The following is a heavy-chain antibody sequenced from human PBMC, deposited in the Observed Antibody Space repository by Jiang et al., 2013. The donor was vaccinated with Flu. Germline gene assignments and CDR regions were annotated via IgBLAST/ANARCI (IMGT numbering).Heavy chain of an antibody. V-gene: IGHV1-46*01. CDR3: ARDDLIGGATIPTKN. Sequence: KKPGASVKVSCKASGYSFTNYYLHWVRQAPGQGLEWMGIINPGGGSTIYAQSFQDRITMTWDTSTTTVYMELSSLTSEDTAVYYCARDDLIGGATIPTKNWGQGTLVTVSS. CDR1: GYSFTNYY. D-gene: IGHD3-16*01. J-gene: IGHJ4*02. CDR2: INPGGGST.